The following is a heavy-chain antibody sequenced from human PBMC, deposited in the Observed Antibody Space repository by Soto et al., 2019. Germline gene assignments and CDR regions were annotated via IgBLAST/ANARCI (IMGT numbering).Heavy chain of an antibody. CDR2: IYYSGST. CDR3: ARLHSAGMDV. V-gene: IGHV4-59*08. D-gene: IGHD6-25*01. Sequence: QVQLQESGPGLVKPSETLSLTCTVSGGSISSYYWSWIRQPPGKGLEWIGYIYYSGSTNYNPSLKSRVTISVATSKDQFSLKLSSVTAADPAVYYCARLHSAGMDVWGQGTTVTVSS. J-gene: IGHJ6*02. CDR1: GGSISSYY.